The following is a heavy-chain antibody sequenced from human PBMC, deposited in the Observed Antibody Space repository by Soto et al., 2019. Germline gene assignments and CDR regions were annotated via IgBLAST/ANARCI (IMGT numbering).Heavy chain of an antibody. V-gene: IGHV3-30*18. CDR2: ISYDGSNK. Sequence: QVQLVESGGGVVQPGRSLRLSCAASGFTFSSYGMHWVRQAPGKGLEWEAVISYDGSNKYYADSVKGRFTISRDNSKNTLYLQMNSLSAEDTAVYYCAKDVVTTVVTQTGRDLWGRGTLVTVSS. CDR1: GFTFSSYG. D-gene: IGHD4-17*01. J-gene: IGHJ2*01. CDR3: AKDVVTTVVTQTGRDL.